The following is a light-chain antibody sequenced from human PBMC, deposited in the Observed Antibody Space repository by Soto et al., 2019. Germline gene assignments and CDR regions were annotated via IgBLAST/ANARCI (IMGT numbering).Light chain of an antibody. CDR3: QQRSDWPRT. J-gene: IGKJ2*01. CDR2: DAS. Sequence: EVVLTQSPATLSLSPGERATLSCRASQSIRYYLAWYQQKPGQAPRLLIYDASNRATGVPARFSASGSGTDFTLTISSLEPEDFAVYYRQQRSDWPRTFGQGTKLEIK. V-gene: IGKV3-11*01. CDR1: QSIRYY.